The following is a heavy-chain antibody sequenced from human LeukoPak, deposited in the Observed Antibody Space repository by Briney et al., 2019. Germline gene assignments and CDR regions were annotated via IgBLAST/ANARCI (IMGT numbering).Heavy chain of an antibody. Sequence: GASVKVSCKASGGTFSSYAISWVRQAPGQGLEWMGGIIPIFGTANYAQKFQGRVTITADESTSTAYMELSSLRSEGTAVYYCARVDDILTGYPRWGQGTLVTVSS. CDR1: GGTFSSYA. CDR3: ARVDDILTGYPR. D-gene: IGHD3-9*01. J-gene: IGHJ4*02. CDR2: IIPIFGTA. V-gene: IGHV1-69*13.